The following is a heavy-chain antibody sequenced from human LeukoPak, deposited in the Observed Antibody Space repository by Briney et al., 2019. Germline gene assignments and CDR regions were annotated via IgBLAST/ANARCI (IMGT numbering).Heavy chain of an antibody. CDR1: GFTFSIYW. CDR3: ARSQDGYNSFDS. CDR2: INGDGSRP. D-gene: IGHD5-24*01. V-gene: IGHV3-74*01. Sequence: GGSLRLSCAASGFTFSIYWMHWVRQAPGKGLVWVSRINGDGSRPSYADSVKGRFTISRDNAKNTLYLQMDSLRAEDTAVYYCARSQDGYNSFDSWGQGALVTVSS. J-gene: IGHJ4*02.